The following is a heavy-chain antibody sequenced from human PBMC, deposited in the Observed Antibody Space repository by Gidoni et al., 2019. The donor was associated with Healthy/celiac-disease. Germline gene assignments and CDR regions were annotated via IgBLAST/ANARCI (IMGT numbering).Heavy chain of an antibody. CDR1: GFTFSDYY. J-gene: IGHJ5*02. V-gene: IGHV3-11*05. CDR2: ISSSSSYT. CDR3: ARDLGYCSGGSCYSDWFDP. Sequence: QVQLVESGGGLVKPGGSLRLSCAASGFTFSDYYISWIRQAPGKGLEWVSYISSSSSYTNYADSVKGRFTISRDNAKNSLYLQMNSLRAEDTAVYYCARDLGYCSGGSCYSDWFDPWGQGTLVTVSS. D-gene: IGHD2-15*01.